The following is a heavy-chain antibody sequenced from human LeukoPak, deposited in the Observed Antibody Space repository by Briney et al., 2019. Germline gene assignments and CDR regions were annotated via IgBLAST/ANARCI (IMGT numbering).Heavy chain of an antibody. CDR3: TSLVVVIRNWLDP. D-gene: IGHD3-22*01. J-gene: IGHJ5*02. V-gene: IGHV3-15*01. CDR2: IKSNTDGGTT. Sequence: PGGSLRLSCSASGFTFSNAWMSWVRQAPGKGLEWVGRIKSNTDGGTTAYAAPVKGRFTISRDDSKNTLYLQMNSLKTEDTAVYYCTSLVVVIRNWLDPWGQGTLVTVSS. CDR1: GFTFSNAW.